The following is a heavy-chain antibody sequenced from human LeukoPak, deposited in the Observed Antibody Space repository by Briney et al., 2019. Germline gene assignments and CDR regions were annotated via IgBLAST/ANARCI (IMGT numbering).Heavy chain of an antibody. CDR1: GGSISSYY. CDR2: IYYSGST. J-gene: IGHJ4*02. Sequence: SETLSLTCTVSGGSISSYYWSWIRQPPGKGLEWIGYIYYSGSTNYNPSLKSRVTISVDTSKNQFSLKLSSVTAADTAVCYCARHSSGWGGYFDYWGQGTLVTVSS. CDR3: ARHSSGWGGYFDY. D-gene: IGHD6-19*01. V-gene: IGHV4-59*08.